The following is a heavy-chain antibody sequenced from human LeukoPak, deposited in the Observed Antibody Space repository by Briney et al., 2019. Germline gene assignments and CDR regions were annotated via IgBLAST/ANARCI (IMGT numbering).Heavy chain of an antibody. CDR2: IYYIGST. Sequence: PSETLSLTCTVSGDSISSYYWSWIRQPPGKGLEWIGYIYYIGSTNYNPSLRSRVTISVDTSKNQFSLKLSSVTAADTAVYYCARDYAFDIWGQGTMVTVSS. CDR1: GDSISSYY. V-gene: IGHV4-59*01. J-gene: IGHJ3*02. CDR3: ARDYAFDI.